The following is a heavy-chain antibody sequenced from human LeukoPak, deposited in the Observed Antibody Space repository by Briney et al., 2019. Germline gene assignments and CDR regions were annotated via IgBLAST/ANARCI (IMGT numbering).Heavy chain of an antibody. D-gene: IGHD2-21*02. CDR2: IYTSGST. V-gene: IGHV4-61*02. CDR3: ARERVTRSLQH. J-gene: IGHJ1*01. CDR1: GGSISSGSYY. Sequence: SETLSLTCTVSGGSISSGSYYWSWIRQPAGKGLEWIGRIYTSGSTNYNPSLKSRVTISIDTSKNQFSLKLSSVTAADTAVYYCARERVTRSLQHWGQGTLVTVSS.